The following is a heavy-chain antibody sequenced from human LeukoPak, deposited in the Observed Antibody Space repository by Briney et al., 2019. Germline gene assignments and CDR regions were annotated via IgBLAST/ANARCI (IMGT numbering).Heavy chain of an antibody. CDR2: IKQDGSEK. CDR3: ARDRWELLSNSYHYCGLDV. Sequence: PGGSLRLSCAASGFTVSTNYMSWVRQAPGKGLEWVANIKQDGSEKCYVDSVKGRFTISRDNAKNSLYLQMNSLRAEDTAVYYCARDRWELLSNSYHYCGLDVWGQGTTVTVSS. J-gene: IGHJ6*02. CDR1: GFTVSTNY. V-gene: IGHV3-7*01. D-gene: IGHD2-15*01.